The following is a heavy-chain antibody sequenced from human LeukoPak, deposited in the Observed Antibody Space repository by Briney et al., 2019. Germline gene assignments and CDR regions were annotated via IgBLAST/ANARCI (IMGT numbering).Heavy chain of an antibody. V-gene: IGHV4-59*11. CDR1: GGSIGRHY. D-gene: IGHD3-22*01. CDR3: ARGGYYVDQ. J-gene: IGHJ4*02. Sequence: SETLSLTCTVSGGSIGRHYWSWIRQPPGKGLEWIGYVFYTGSTNYNPSLKSRVTISVDASRNQFSLKLSSVTAADTAVYYCARGGYYVDQWGQGTLVTVSS. CDR2: VFYTGST.